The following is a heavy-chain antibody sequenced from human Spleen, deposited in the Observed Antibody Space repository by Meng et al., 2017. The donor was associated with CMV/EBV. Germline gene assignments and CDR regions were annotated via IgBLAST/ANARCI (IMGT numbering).Heavy chain of an antibody. J-gene: IGHJ4*02. CDR3: ARGGLITMIAY. V-gene: IGHV4-34*01. Sequence: VQLQQWGAGLLKPSDALSLTCAVYGGSFSGYYWSWIRQPPGKGLEWIGEINHSGSTNYNPSLKSRVTISVDTSKNQFSLKLSSVTAADTAVYYCARGGLITMIAYWGQGTLVTVSS. D-gene: IGHD3-22*01. CDR1: GGSFSGYY. CDR2: INHSGST.